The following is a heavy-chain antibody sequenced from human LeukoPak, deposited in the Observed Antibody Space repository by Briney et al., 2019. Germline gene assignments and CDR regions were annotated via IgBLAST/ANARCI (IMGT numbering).Heavy chain of an antibody. V-gene: IGHV3-43D*03. CDR3: AKDKGRLRFLEWLLLN. J-gene: IGHJ4*02. D-gene: IGHD3-3*01. CDR2: ISWDGGST. Sequence: GGSLRLSCAASGFPFDDYAMHWVRQAPGKGLEWVSLISWDGGSTYYADSVKGRFTISRDNSKNSLYLKMISLRAEDTALYYCAKDKGRLRFLEWLLLNWGQGTLVTVSS. CDR1: GFPFDDYA.